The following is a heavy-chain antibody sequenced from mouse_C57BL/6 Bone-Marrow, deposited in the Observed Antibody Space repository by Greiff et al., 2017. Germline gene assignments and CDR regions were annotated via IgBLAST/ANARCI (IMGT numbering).Heavy chain of an antibody. CDR2: INPNNGGT. J-gene: IGHJ2*01. D-gene: IGHD2-5*01. V-gene: IGHV1-26*01. CDR1: GYTFTDYY. CDR3: ARPPTYYSNSYFDY. Sequence: EVQLQQSGPELVKPGASVKISCKASGYTFTDYYMNWVKQSHGKSLEWIGDINPNNGGTSYNQKFKGKATLTVDKSSSTAYMELRSLTSEDSAVYYCARPPTYYSNSYFDYWGQGTTLTVSS.